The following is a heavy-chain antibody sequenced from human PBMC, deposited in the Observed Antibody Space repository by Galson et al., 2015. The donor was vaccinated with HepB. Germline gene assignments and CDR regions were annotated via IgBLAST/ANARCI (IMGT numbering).Heavy chain of an antibody. V-gene: IGHV4-39*01. D-gene: IGHD3-16*02. J-gene: IGHJ4*02. Sequence: SETLSLTCTVSGGSISNSVYYWGWIRQSPGQGLEWIGYIFHSGYTYSNPSLKSRVTISVDTSNNDFSLRLSSVTAADTAVYYCARHIHYEYVWGSYRDEAYYFDYWGQGALVTVSA. CDR2: IFHSGYT. CDR3: ARHIHYEYVWGSYRDEAYYFDY. CDR1: GGSISNSVYY.